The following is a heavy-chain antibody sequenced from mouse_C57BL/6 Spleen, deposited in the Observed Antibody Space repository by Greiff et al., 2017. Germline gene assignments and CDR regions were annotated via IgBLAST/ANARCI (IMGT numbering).Heavy chain of an antibody. CDR2: IDPSDSYT. V-gene: IGHV1-69*01. CDR3: ARKTGYYGFAY. Sequence: QVQLQQPGAELVKPGASVKLSCKASGYTFTSYWMHWVKQRPGQGLEWIGEIDPSDSYTNYNQKFKGKSTLTVDKSSSTAYMQLSSLTSEDSAVYYCARKTGYYGFAYWGQGTLVTVSA. CDR1: GYTFTSYW. J-gene: IGHJ3*01. D-gene: IGHD2-3*01.